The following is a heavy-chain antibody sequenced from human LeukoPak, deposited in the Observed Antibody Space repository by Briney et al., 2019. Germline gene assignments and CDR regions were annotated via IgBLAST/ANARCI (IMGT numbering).Heavy chain of an antibody. CDR2: INPNSGGT. CDR1: GYTFTGYY. J-gene: IGHJ6*02. CDR3: AREVRSPVVTAATRMDV. Sequence: ASVKVSCKASGYTFTGYYMHWVRQAPGQGLEWMGWINPNSGGTNYAQKFQGRVSMTRDTSISTAYMELSRLRSDDTAVYYCAREVRSPVVTAATRMDVWGQGTTVTVSS. V-gene: IGHV1-2*02. D-gene: IGHD2-2*01.